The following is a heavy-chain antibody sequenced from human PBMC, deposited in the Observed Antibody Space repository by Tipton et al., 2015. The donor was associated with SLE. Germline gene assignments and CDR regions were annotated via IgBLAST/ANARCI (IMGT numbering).Heavy chain of an antibody. J-gene: IGHJ4*02. CDR3: AREGWGFSYYFDS. CDR1: GGSISSGSYY. V-gene: IGHV4-61*09. Sequence: LRLSCTVSGGSISSGSYYWNWIRQPAGKGLEWIGHIYTSGSTNYNPSLKSRVTISVDTSKNQFSLKLSSVTAADTAVYYCAREGWGFSYYFDSWGQGTLVTVSS. CDR2: IYTSGST. D-gene: IGHD7-27*01.